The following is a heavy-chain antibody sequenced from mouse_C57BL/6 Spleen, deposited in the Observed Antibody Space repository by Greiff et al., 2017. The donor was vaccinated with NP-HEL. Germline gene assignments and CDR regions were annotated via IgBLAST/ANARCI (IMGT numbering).Heavy chain of an antibody. CDR3: ASNWDDWYFEV. V-gene: IGHV1-82*01. J-gene: IGHJ1*03. CDR2: IYPGDGDT. D-gene: IGHD4-1*01. CDR1: GYAFSSSW. Sequence: QVQLQQSGPELVKPGASVKISCKASGYAFSSSWMNWVKQRPGQGLEWIGRIYPGDGDTNYNGKFKGKATLTADKSSSTAYMQLSSLTSEDSAVYFGASNWDDWYFEVWGTGTTVTVSS.